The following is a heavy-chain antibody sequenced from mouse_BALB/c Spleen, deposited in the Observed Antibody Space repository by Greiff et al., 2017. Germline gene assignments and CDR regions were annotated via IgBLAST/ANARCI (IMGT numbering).Heavy chain of an antibody. D-gene: IGHD1-1*01. V-gene: IGHV5-15*02. Sequence: EVQVVESGGGLVQPGGSRKLSCAASGFTFSHYGMAWVRQAPGKGTEWVAFISNLAYSIYYADTVTGRFTISRENAKNTLYLEMSSLRSEDTAMYYCARYYYERYFDVWGAGTTGTVSS. CDR2: ISNLAYSI. CDR1: GFTFSHYG. J-gene: IGHJ1*01. CDR3: ARYYYERYFDV.